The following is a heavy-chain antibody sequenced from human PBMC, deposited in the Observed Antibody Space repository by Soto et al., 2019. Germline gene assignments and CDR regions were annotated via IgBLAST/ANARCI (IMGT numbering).Heavy chain of an antibody. CDR2: INAGNGNT. J-gene: IGHJ5*02. V-gene: IGHV1-3*01. D-gene: IGHD1-26*01. Sequence: ASVKVSCKASGYTFTSYAMHWVRQAPGQRLEWMGWINAGNGNTKYSQKFQGRVTITADESTSTAYMELSSLRSEDTAVYYCSTAVVGASVDPWGQGTLVTVSS. CDR1: GYTFTSYA. CDR3: STAVVGASVDP.